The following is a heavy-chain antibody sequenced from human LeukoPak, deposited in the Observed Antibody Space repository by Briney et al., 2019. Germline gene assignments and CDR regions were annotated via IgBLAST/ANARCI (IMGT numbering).Heavy chain of an antibody. CDR3: ARAATGPAGAFDI. CDR1: GGSISSYY. V-gene: IGHV4-59*01. CDR2: IYYSGST. Sequence: SETLSLTCTVSGGSISSYYWSWIRQPPGKGLEWIGYIYYSGSTNYNPSLKSRVTISVDTSKNQFSLKLSSVTAADTAVYYCARAATGPAGAFDIWGQGTMVTVSS. J-gene: IGHJ3*02.